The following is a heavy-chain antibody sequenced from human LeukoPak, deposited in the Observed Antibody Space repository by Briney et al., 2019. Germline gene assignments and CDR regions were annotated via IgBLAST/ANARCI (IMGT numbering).Heavy chain of an antibody. CDR2: ISSSGSTI. Sequence: GSLRLSCAASGFTFSSYEMNWVRQAPGKGLEWVSYISSSGSTIYYADSVKGRFTISRDNAKNSLYLQMNSLRAEDTAVYYCARTDGYGPDDAFDIWGQGTMVTVSS. V-gene: IGHV3-48*03. CDR3: ARTDGYGPDDAFDI. CDR1: GFTFSSYE. J-gene: IGHJ3*02. D-gene: IGHD5-24*01.